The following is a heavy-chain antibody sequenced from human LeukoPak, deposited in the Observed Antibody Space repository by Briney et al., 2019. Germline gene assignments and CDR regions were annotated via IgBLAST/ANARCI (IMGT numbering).Heavy chain of an antibody. Sequence: SETLSLTCTVSGGSISSYYWSWTRQPPGKGLEWIGYIYYSGSTNYNPSLKSRVTISVDTSKNQFSLKLSSVSATDTAVYYCVSPRGFSYGYFDYWGQGTLVTVSS. CDR3: VSPRGFSYGYFDY. CDR1: GGSISSYY. D-gene: IGHD5-18*01. J-gene: IGHJ4*02. V-gene: IGHV4-59*08. CDR2: IYYSGST.